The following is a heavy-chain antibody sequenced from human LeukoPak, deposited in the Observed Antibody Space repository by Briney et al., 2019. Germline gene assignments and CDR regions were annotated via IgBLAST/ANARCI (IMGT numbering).Heavy chain of an antibody. J-gene: IGHJ3*02. CDR1: GYTFTGYY. CDR3: ARDRVWFGEPHDAFDI. Sequence: ASVKVSCKASGYTFTGYYMHWVRQAPGQGLEWMGWINPNSGGTNYAQKFQGWVTMTRDTSISTAYMELSRLRSDDTAVYYCARDRVWFGEPHDAFDIWGQGTTVTVSS. D-gene: IGHD3-10*01. V-gene: IGHV1-2*04. CDR2: INPNSGGT.